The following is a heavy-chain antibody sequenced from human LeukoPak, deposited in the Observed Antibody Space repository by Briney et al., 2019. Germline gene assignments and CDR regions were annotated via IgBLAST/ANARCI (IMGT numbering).Heavy chain of an antibody. CDR1: GYTFTGYY. V-gene: IGHV1-2*02. CDR2: IHPNIGDT. Sequence: ASVKVSCKASGYTFTGYYMHWVRQAPGQGLEWMGWIHPNIGDTNYAQKFQGRVTMTRDTSISTAYMELSRLRFDDTAVYYCARINSSRWYDFWGQGTLVTVSS. D-gene: IGHD6-13*01. J-gene: IGHJ4*02. CDR3: ARINSSRWYDF.